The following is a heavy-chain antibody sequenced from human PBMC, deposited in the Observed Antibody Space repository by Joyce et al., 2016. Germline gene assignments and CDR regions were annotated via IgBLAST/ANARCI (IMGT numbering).Heavy chain of an antibody. J-gene: IGHJ4*02. Sequence: EVQLVESGGGLVKPGESLRLSCTASGFIFSSYSMTWVRQAPGKGLELVSAISRDNTYIFHAGSVKGRFTISRDNARNSLYLQMNSLRAEDTAVYYCARDVLTTVTKAYGYWGQGTLVAVSS. CDR2: ISRDNTYI. CDR3: ARDVLTTVTKAYGY. D-gene: IGHD4-11*01. CDR1: GFIFSSYS. V-gene: IGHV3-21*01.